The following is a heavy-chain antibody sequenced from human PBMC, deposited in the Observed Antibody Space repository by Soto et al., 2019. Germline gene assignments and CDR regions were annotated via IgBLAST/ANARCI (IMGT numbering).Heavy chain of an antibody. J-gene: IGHJ5*02. D-gene: IGHD2-2*01. CDR3: ASGASSSSTSCYPSVHP. CDR2: ISSSSSYI. Sequence: PGGSLRLSCAASGFTFSSYSMNWVRQAPGKGLEWVSSISSSSSYIYYADSVKGRFTISRDNAKNSLYLQMNSLRAEDTAVYYSASGASSSSTSCYPSVHPWGPGTLVTVSS. V-gene: IGHV3-21*01. CDR1: GFTFSSYS.